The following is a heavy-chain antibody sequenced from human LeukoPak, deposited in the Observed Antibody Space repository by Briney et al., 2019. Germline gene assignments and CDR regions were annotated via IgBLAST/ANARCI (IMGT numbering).Heavy chain of an antibody. Sequence: ASVKVSCKAFGYTFTSNYMHWVRQAPGQGPEWMGVISPSGGSTTYAQKFQGRVTITADESTSTAYMELSSLRSEDTAVYYCARAPYYYGSGSYYRFDYWGQGTLVTVSS. CDR2: ISPSGGST. CDR1: GYTFTSNY. D-gene: IGHD3-10*01. J-gene: IGHJ4*02. CDR3: ARAPYYYGSGSYYRFDY. V-gene: IGHV1-46*01.